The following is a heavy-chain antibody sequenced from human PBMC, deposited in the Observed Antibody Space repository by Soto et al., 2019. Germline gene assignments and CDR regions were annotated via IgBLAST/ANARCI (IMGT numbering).Heavy chain of an antibody. J-gene: IGHJ3*02. CDR2: ISSSSSYI. Sequence: GGSLRLSCAASGFTFSSYSMNWVRQAPGKGLEWVSSISSSSSYIYYADSVKGRFTISRDNAKNSLYLQMNSLRAEDTAVYYCAREAVADAFDIWGQGTMVTVSS. CDR3: AREAVADAFDI. CDR1: GFTFSSYS. D-gene: IGHD6-19*01. V-gene: IGHV3-21*01.